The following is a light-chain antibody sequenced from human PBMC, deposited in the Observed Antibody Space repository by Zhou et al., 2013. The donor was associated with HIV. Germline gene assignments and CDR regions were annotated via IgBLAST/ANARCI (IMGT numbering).Light chain of an antibody. Sequence: DIQMTQSPSTLSASIGDSVTITCRASQNIYTWLAWYQQKSGKAPNLLIYQASTLENGVPSRFSGSGSGTEFTLTISALQPDDFATYYCQHYNGPSRTFGQGTKVEIK. CDR2: QAS. CDR1: QNIYTW. CDR3: QHYNGPSRT. V-gene: IGKV1-5*03. J-gene: IGKJ1*01.